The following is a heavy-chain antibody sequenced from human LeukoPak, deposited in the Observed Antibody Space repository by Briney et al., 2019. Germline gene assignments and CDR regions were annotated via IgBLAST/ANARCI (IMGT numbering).Heavy chain of an antibody. D-gene: IGHD2-2*01. V-gene: IGHV3-74*01. Sequence: GGSLRLSCAASGFTFSSYGMHWGRQAPGKGLEWVSRIDTDGSSTNYADSVKGRITISRDNAKNTLYLQMNSLRAEDTAVYYCARAPLGSPMDYWGQGTLVTVSS. CDR3: ARAPLGSPMDY. CDR1: GFTFSSYG. J-gene: IGHJ4*02. CDR2: IDTDGSST.